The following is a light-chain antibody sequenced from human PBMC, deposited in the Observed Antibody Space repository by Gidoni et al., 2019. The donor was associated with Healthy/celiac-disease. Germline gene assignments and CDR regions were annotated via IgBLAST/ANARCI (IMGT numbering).Light chain of an antibody. CDR1: QDISNY. Sequence: DIQMTQSPSSLSASVGDRVTITCQVNQDISNYLNWYQQKPGKAPKLLIYDASNLETGVPSRFSGSGSGTDFTFTISSLQPEDIATYYCQQYDNLPLTFXGXTKVEIK. CDR3: QQYDNLPLT. CDR2: DAS. J-gene: IGKJ4*01. V-gene: IGKV1-33*01.